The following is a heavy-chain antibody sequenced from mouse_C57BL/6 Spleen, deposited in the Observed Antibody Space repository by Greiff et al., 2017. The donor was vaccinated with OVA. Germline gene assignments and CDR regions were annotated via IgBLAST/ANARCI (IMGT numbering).Heavy chain of an antibody. Sequence: QVQLQQPGAELVRPGSSVKLSCKASGYTFTSYWMHWVKQRPIQGLEWIGNIDPSDSETPSNQKFKDKATLTVDKSSSTAYMQLSSLTSEESAVYYCARTYGSSYHGYWGKGTTLTVAS. D-gene: IGHD1-1*01. CDR3: ARTYGSSYHGY. CDR2: IDPSDSET. J-gene: IGHJ2*01. V-gene: IGHV1-52*01. CDR1: GYTFTSYW.